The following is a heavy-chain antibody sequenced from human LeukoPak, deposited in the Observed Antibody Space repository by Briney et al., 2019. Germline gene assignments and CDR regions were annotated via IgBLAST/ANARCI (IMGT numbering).Heavy chain of an antibody. V-gene: IGHV4-34*01. D-gene: IGHD3-10*01. CDR2: INHSGST. CDR3: ARGLYYYGSGSYSPDAFDI. CDR1: GGSFSGYY. Sequence: PSETLSLTCAVYGGSFSGYYWSWIRQPPGKGLEWIGEINHSGSTNYNPSLKSRVTISVDTSKNQFSLQLNSVTPEDTAVYYCARGLYYYGSGSYSPDAFDIWGQGTMVTVSS. J-gene: IGHJ3*02.